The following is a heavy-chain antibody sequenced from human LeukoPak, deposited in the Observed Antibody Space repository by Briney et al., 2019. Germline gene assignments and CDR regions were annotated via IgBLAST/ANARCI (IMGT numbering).Heavy chain of an antibody. CDR2: IYSGGST. CDR3: ARERNLEIAVAGTIFDY. CDR1: GFTVSSNY. V-gene: IGHV3-66*01. Sequence: GGSLRHSCSASGFTVSSNYMSWVRQAPGKGLEWVSVIYSGGSTYYADSVKGRFTISRDNSKNTLYLQMKSLRAEDTAVYYCARERNLEIAVAGTIFDYWGQGTLVTVSS. D-gene: IGHD6-19*01. J-gene: IGHJ4*02.